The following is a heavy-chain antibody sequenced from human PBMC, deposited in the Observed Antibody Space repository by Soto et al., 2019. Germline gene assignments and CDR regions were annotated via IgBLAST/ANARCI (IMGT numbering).Heavy chain of an antibody. J-gene: IGHJ3*02. CDR2: ISTYDGDT. Sequence: QVHLVQSGAEVKKPGASVKVSCKASGYTFTNYGISWVRQAPGQGLEWMGWISTYDGDTNYAQKVHDRVTMTTDTSTSTVYMELRSLRSDDTAVYYCARDWFSIGINCHDTFDIWGQGTMVTVSS. CDR1: GYTFTNYG. D-gene: IGHD1-1*01. CDR3: ARDWFSIGINCHDTFDI. V-gene: IGHV1-18*01.